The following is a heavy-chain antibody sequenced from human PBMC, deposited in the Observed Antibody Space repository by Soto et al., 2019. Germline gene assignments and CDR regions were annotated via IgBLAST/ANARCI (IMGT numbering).Heavy chain of an antibody. Sequence: SVKVSCKASGGTLTRHAIHWVRQAPGQGLEWMGGIIPIFGTPIYAQRFQGRVTITEDDSTRTAYVDLTNLRSDDTAVYYCAGGSSGINYFDPWGQGTLVTVSS. J-gene: IGHJ5*02. CDR2: IIPIFGTP. D-gene: IGHD3-22*01. CDR3: AGGSSGINYFDP. V-gene: IGHV1-69*13. CDR1: GGTLTRHA.